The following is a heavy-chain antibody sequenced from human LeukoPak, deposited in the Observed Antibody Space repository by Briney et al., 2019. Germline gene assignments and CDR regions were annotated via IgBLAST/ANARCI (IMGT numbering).Heavy chain of an antibody. J-gene: IGHJ4*02. CDR3: AKDFDFRFGVAYYFDY. CDR2: ISYDGSTK. CDR1: GFTFSTYG. D-gene: IGHD3-3*01. V-gene: IGHV3-30*18. Sequence: GGSLRLSCTASGFTFSTYGMHWVRQAPGKGLEWVTLISYDGSTKYYSDSVKGRFSISRDNFKNTLYLQMNSLRAEDTAVYYCAKDFDFRFGVAYYFDYWGLGTLVTVSS.